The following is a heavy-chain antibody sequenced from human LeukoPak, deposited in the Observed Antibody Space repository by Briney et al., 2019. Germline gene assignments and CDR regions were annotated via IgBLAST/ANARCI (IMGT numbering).Heavy chain of an antibody. CDR2: ISYDGSNK. CDR1: GFTFSSYG. Sequence: PGGSLRLSCAASGFTFSSYGMHWVRQAPGKGLEWVAVISYDGSNKYYADSVKGRFTISRDNSKNTLYLQMNSLRAEDTAVYYCANPFAWLHVWGQGTLVTVSS. D-gene: IGHD3-9*01. CDR3: ANPFAWLHV. V-gene: IGHV3-30*18. J-gene: IGHJ4*02.